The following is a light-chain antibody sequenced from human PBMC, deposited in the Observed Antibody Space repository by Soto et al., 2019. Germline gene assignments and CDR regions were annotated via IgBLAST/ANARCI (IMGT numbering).Light chain of an antibody. Sequence: EIVLTHSPATLSLSPGERATLSCRASQSVSSYLAWYKQKPGQAPRVVIYDASNRATGIPARFSGSGSGTEFTLTISSLEPEDFEVYYCQQRSNRPITFGQGTRLEIK. V-gene: IGKV3-11*01. CDR3: QQRSNRPIT. CDR2: DAS. J-gene: IGKJ5*01. CDR1: QSVSSY.